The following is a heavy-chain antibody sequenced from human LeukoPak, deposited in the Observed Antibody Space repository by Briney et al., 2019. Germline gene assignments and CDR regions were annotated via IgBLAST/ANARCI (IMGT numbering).Heavy chain of an antibody. J-gene: IGHJ4*02. Sequence: SETLSLTCTVSGGSISSSSYYWGWIRQPPGKGLEWIGIIYYSGSTYYNPSLKSRVTISVDTSKNQFSLKLSSVTAADTAVYYCARDLAGDSSGWCVDYWGQGTLVTVSS. CDR2: IYYSGST. CDR1: GGSISSSSYY. CDR3: ARDLAGDSSGWCVDY. V-gene: IGHV4-39*07. D-gene: IGHD6-19*01.